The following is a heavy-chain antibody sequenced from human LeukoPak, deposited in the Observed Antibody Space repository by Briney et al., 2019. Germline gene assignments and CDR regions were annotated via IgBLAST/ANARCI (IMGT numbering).Heavy chain of an antibody. CDR3: ARVGCSGGSCYSNWFDP. Sequence: SVKVSCKASGGTFSSSAISWVRQAPGQGLEWMGGIIPIFGTANYAQKFQGRVTITADEFTSTAYMELSSPRSEDTAVYYCARVGCSGGSCYSNWFDPWGQGTLVTVSS. J-gene: IGHJ5*02. CDR1: GGTFSSSA. D-gene: IGHD2-15*01. CDR2: IIPIFGTA. V-gene: IGHV1-69*13.